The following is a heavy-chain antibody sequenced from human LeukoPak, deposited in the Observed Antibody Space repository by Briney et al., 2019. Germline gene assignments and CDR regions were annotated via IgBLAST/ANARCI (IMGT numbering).Heavy chain of an antibody. J-gene: IGHJ4*02. CDR3: ARDPVHCSGGSCYGGVPYYFDY. D-gene: IGHD2-15*01. V-gene: IGHV1-18*01. CDR1: GYTFTSYG. Sequence: GASVKVSCKASGYTFTSYGISWVRQAPGQELEWMGWISAYNGNTNYAQKLQGRVTMTTDTSTSTAYMELRSLRSDDTAVYYCARDPVHCSGGSCYGGVPYYFDYWGQGTLVTVSS. CDR2: ISAYNGNT.